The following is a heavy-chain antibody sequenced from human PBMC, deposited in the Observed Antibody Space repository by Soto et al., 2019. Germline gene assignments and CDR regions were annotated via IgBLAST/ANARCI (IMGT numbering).Heavy chain of an antibody. CDR3: ARHLTYCSAGSCYSDFPYYGMDV. D-gene: IGHD2-15*01. CDR1: GGSISSGGYY. CDR2: IFYSGST. Sequence: SETLSLTCTVSGGSISSGGYYWCWIRQHPGKGLEWIGYIFYSGSTYYNPSLKSRVTISVDTSKNQFSLKLISVTAADTAVYYCARHLTYCSAGSCYSDFPYYGMDVWGQGTTVTVSS. V-gene: IGHV4-39*01. J-gene: IGHJ6*02.